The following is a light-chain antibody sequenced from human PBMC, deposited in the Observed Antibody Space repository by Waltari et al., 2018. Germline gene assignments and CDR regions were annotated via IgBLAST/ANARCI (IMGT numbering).Light chain of an antibody. CDR1: SSTIGPYYD. V-gene: IGLV1-40*01. CDR2: GNT. J-gene: IGLJ3*02. CDR3: QSYDSSLGAWV. Sequence: QSVLTQPPSVSGAPGPRVTISCTGGSSTIGPYYDVHWYRRLPGAAPKLVMYGNTNRPAGVPDRFSGSKSGTSASLAIAGLQAEDEADYFCQSYDSSLGAWVFGGGTKVTVL.